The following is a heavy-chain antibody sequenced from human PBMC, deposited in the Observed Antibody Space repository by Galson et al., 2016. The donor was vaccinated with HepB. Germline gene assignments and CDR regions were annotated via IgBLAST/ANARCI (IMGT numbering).Heavy chain of an antibody. V-gene: IGHV4-39*01. CDR3: ARHRFGTFDI. J-gene: IGHJ3*02. CDR2: INYSGNT. CDR1: GGSISTTSYY. D-gene: IGHD3-16*01. Sequence: ETLSLTCTVSGGSISTTSYYWGWIRQPPGKGLEWIGSINYSGNTYYNPSLKSRVTIFVDTSKNQFSLKLSSVTAADTAVHYCARHRFGTFDIWGQGTMVTVSS.